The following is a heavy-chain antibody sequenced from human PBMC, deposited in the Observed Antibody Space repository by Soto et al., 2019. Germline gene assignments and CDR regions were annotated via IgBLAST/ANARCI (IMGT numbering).Heavy chain of an antibody. J-gene: IGHJ6*02. CDR1: GYIFVNYG. D-gene: IGHD3-16*01. V-gene: IGHV1-18*01. CDR3: VMVDNYVTPTPQDV. Sequence: QVQLVQSGDEVKKPGASVKVSCKASGYIFVNYGIAWVRQAPGQGLEWMGWISPYTGNTHSATKVQGRLPMTTDTTNSPAYMDRGSMTSDDTAVYYCVMVDNYVTPTPQDVWGQGTTVTVSS. CDR2: ISPYTGNT.